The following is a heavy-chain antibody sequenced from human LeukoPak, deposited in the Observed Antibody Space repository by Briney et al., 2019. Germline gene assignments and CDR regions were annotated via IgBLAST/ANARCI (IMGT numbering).Heavy chain of an antibody. V-gene: IGHV4-34*01. Sequence: SETLSLTCAVYGGSFSGYYWSWIRQPPGKGLEWIGSMYYSGSTYYNPSLKSRVTISVDTSRNQFSLKLSSVTAADTAVYYCARLRLRGYGYGPWEGPTWLDYWGQGTLVTVSS. CDR3: ARLRLRGYGYGPWEGPTWLDY. CDR2: MYYSGST. J-gene: IGHJ4*02. CDR1: GGSFSGYY. D-gene: IGHD5-18*01.